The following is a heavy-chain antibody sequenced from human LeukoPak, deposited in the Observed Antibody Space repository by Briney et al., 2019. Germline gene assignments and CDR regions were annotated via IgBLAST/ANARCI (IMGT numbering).Heavy chain of an antibody. J-gene: IGHJ6*03. CDR2: INHTGTT. CDR3: ARGAADRNNYYYYIDV. D-gene: IGHD1/OR15-1a*01. Sequence: SETLSLTCAVYGGSFTTYYWNWIRQSPGKGLEWIGEINHTGTTNYNPSLKSRFTISVDTSKNQFSLKLTSVTAADTAVYYCARGAADRNNYYYYIDVWGKGTTVTVSS. CDR1: GGSFTTYY. V-gene: IGHV4-34*01.